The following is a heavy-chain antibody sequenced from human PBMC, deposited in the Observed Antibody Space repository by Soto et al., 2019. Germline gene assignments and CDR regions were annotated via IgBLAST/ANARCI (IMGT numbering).Heavy chain of an antibody. J-gene: IGHJ6*02. CDR1: GGPISSGDSY. CDR2: IYYDGST. CDR3: AREGAASHTYYYGTDV. V-gene: IGHV4-30-4*01. D-gene: IGHD3-16*01. Sequence: PSETLSLTCTVSGGPISSGDSYWSWIRQPPGKGLEWIGYIYYDGSTYYNPSLKSRVTISVDTSKNQFSLKLNSMTAADTAVYYCAREGAASHTYYYGTDVWGQGTTVTVSS.